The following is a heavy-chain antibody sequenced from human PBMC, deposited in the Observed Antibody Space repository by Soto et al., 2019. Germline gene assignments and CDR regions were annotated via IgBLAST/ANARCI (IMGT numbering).Heavy chain of an antibody. J-gene: IGHJ4*02. V-gene: IGHV3-30-3*01. CDR1: GFTFSSYA. CDR3: ARDTSHYYDSSGYGSLY. D-gene: IGHD3-22*01. Sequence: GGSLRLSCGASGFTFSSYAMHWVRQAPGKGLEWVAVISYDGSNKYYADSVKGRFTISRDNSKNTLYLQMNSLRAEDTAVYYCARDTSHYYDSSGYGSLYWGQGTLVTVSS. CDR2: ISYDGSNK.